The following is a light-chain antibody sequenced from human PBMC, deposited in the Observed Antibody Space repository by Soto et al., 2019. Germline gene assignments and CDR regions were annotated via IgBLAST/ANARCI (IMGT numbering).Light chain of an antibody. Sequence: DIQMTQSPSTLSGSVGDRVTITCRASQTISSWLAWYQQKPGKAPKLLIYKASTLKSGVPSRFSGSGSGTEFTLTISSLQPDDFATYYCQKYNSAPWMFGQGTKVDIK. CDR1: QTISSW. V-gene: IGKV1-5*03. CDR2: KAS. J-gene: IGKJ1*01. CDR3: QKYNSAPWM.